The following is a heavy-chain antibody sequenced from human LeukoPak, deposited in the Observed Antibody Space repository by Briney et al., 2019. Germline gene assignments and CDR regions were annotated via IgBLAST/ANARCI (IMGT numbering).Heavy chain of an antibody. V-gene: IGHV4-59*01. CDR1: GGSISSYY. Sequence: PSETLSLTCTVSGGSISSYYWSWIRQPPGKGLEWIGYIYYSGSTNYNPSLKSRVTISVDTSKNQFSLKLSSVTAADTAVYYCARNTYYYDSSGYFPNAFDIWGQGTMVTVSS. CDR2: IYYSGST. J-gene: IGHJ3*02. CDR3: ARNTYYYDSSGYFPNAFDI. D-gene: IGHD3-22*01.